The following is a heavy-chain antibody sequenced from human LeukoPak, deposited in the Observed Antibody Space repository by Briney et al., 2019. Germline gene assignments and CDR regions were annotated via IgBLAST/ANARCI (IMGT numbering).Heavy chain of an antibody. CDR2: ISSSGSTT. J-gene: IGHJ4*02. D-gene: IGHD2-21*02. CDR3: ARYRGGYCGGDCAYWLGYFDY. V-gene: IGHV3-48*03. CDR1: GFTFSSYE. Sequence: GGSLRLSCAASGFTFSSYEMNWVRQAPGKGLEWVSYISSSGSTTYYADSVKGRFTISRDNSKNTLYFQMNSLRAEDTAVYYCARYRGGYCGGDCAYWLGYFDYWGQGTLVTVSS.